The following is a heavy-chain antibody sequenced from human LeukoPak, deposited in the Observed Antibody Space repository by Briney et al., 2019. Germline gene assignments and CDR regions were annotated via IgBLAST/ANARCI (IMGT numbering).Heavy chain of an antibody. V-gene: IGHV3-30*03. CDR2: ISYDGSNK. CDR3: ATEPLSGSYYFDY. D-gene: IGHD1-26*01. CDR1: GFTFSSYG. Sequence: PGGSPRLSCAASGFTFSSYGMHWVRQAPGKGLEWVAVISYDGSNKYYADSVKGRFTISRDNSKNTLYLQMNSLRAEDTAVYYCATEPLSGSYYFDYWGQGTLVTVSS. J-gene: IGHJ4*02.